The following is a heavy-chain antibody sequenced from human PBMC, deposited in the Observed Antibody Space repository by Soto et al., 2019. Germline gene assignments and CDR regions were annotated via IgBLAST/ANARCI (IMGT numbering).Heavy chain of an antibody. Sequence: EVQLVESGGDLVKPGGCLRLSCAASGTTFTNAWMSWVRQAPGKGLEWVGRIKNKADGGTTDYAAPVKGRFTISRDDSKNTLYLQMNSLKTEDTAVYYCTTGVYSSSTWYYYYGMDVWGQGTTVTVSS. CDR2: IKNKADGGTT. V-gene: IGHV3-15*01. D-gene: IGHD6-6*01. J-gene: IGHJ6*02. CDR1: GTTFTNAW. CDR3: TTGVYSSSTWYYYYGMDV.